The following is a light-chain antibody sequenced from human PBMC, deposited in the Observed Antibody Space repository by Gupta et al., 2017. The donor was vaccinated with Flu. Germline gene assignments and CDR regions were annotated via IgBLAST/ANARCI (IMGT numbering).Light chain of an antibody. CDR1: QDISGF. Sequence: PSSFSASTGDRVTITWRASQDISGFLAWYQQKPGKAPKFLIYAASTVQSGVPSRFSGSGSGTDFTLIISILQSEDFATYYCQQDVSYPRTFGGGTKVEIK. V-gene: IGKV1-8*01. CDR3: QQDVSYPRT. J-gene: IGKJ4*01. CDR2: AAS.